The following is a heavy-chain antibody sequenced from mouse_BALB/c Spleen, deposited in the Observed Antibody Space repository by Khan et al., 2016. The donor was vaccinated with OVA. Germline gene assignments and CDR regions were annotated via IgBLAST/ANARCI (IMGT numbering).Heavy chain of an antibody. CDR3: TRRNYVGDTVAY. D-gene: IGHD2-4*01. V-gene: IGHV1-77*01. J-gene: IGHJ3*01. CDR1: GYTFTDYY. Sequence: QVQLQQSGAELARPGASVKLSCKASGYTFTDYYINWVKQRPGQGLEWIGEISPGSGDTYYNEKFKGQATLTADKSSSTVYMQFSSLTTEASAVYYVTRRNYVGDTVAYWGQVTLVTVSA. CDR2: ISPGSGDT.